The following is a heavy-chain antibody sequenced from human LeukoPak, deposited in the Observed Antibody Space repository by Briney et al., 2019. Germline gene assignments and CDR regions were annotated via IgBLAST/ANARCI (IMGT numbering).Heavy chain of an antibody. CDR2: IYSGGST. CDR3: ARVPSWDYYYYMDV. D-gene: IGHD3-16*01. V-gene: IGHV3-53*01. J-gene: IGHJ6*03. Sequence: AGGSLRLSCAASGFTVSSNYMSWVRQAPGKGLEWVSVIYSGGSTYYAASVKGRFTITTDNSKNTLYLQMNSLRAEDTAVYYCARVPSWDYYYYMDVWGKGTTVTVSS. CDR1: GFTVSSNY.